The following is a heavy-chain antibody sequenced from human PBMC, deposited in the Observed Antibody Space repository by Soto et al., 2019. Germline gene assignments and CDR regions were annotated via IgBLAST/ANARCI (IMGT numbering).Heavy chain of an antibody. CDR2: INAGNGNT. Sequence: GASVKVSCKASGYTFTSYAMHWVRQAPGQRLEWMGWINAGNGNTKYSQKFQGRVTITRDTSASTAYMELSSLRSEDTAVYYCAREWDWELAFDYWGQGTLVTVSS. CDR1: GYTFTSYA. J-gene: IGHJ4*02. D-gene: IGHD1-26*01. CDR3: AREWDWELAFDY. V-gene: IGHV1-3*01.